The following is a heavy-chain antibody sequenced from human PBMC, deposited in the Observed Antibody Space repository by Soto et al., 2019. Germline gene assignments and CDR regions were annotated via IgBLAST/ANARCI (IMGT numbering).Heavy chain of an antibody. CDR2: IIPIFGTA. CDR3: ARGACRSTSCYSDYYYGMDV. D-gene: IGHD2-2*02. CDR1: GGTFSSYA. V-gene: IGHV1-69*13. Sequence: SGKVSCKASGGTFSSYAISWVRQAPGQGLEWMGGIIPIFGTANYAQKFQGRVTITADESTSTAYMELSSLRSEGTAVYYCARGACRSTSCYSDYYYGMDVWGQGTTVTVSS. J-gene: IGHJ6*02.